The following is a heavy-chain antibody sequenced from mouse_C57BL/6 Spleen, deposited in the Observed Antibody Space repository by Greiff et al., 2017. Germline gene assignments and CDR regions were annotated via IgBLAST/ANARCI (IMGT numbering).Heavy chain of an antibody. V-gene: IGHV5-4*03. CDR3: ASAGDYVGYYAKDY. Sequence: EVMLVESGGGLVKPGGSLKLSCAASGFTFSSYAMSWVRQTPEKRLEWVATISDGGSYTYYPDNVKGRFTISRDNAKNNLYLQLSHLKSEDTAMYYCASAGDYVGYYAKDYWGQGTSVTVSS. CDR1: GFTFSSYA. J-gene: IGHJ4*01. D-gene: IGHD2-4*01. CDR2: ISDGGSYT.